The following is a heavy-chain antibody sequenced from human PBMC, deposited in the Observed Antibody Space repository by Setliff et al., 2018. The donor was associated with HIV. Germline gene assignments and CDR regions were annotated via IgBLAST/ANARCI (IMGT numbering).Heavy chain of an antibody. CDR3: VRDGAGHYENRGYFGNFNF. D-gene: IGHD3-22*01. Sequence: SVKVSCKASGGAFSSYAISWVRQVPGQGLEWMGGIIPIFGTTNYLQKFQGRITLTVDDVTSTAYMELRSLRSDDTSMYYCVRDGAGHYENRGYFGNFNFWGQGTPVTVSS. CDR1: GGAFSSYA. CDR2: IIPIFGTT. V-gene: IGHV1-69*13. J-gene: IGHJ4*02.